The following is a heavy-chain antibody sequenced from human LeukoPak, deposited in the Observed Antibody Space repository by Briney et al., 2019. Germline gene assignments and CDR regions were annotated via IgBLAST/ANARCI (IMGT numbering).Heavy chain of an antibody. Sequence: SETLSLTSAVDGGSFSGYYWTWIRQPPGQGLEWIGEINHSGDTKSHTSLRCRVTLSVDPSNKQFSVRLTSVTAADTAVYFCARGHSTSGLDFWGQGALVSVSS. D-gene: IGHD1-26*01. CDR3: ARGHSTSGLDF. CDR2: INHSGDT. J-gene: IGHJ4*02. V-gene: IGHV4-34*01. CDR1: GGSFSGYY.